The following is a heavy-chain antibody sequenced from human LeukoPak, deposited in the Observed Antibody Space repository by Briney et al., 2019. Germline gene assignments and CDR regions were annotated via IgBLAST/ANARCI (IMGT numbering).Heavy chain of an antibody. V-gene: IGHV4-34*01. CDR1: GGSFSGYY. D-gene: IGHD2-2*01. Sequence: SETLSLTCAVYGGSFSGYYWSWIRQPPGKGLEWIGEINHSGSTNYNPSLKSRVTISVDTSKNQFSLKLSSVTTADTAVYYCARAKDIVVVPAAMRRGYYFDYWGQGTLVTVSS. CDR3: ARAKDIVVVPAAMRRGYYFDY. CDR2: INHSGST. J-gene: IGHJ4*02.